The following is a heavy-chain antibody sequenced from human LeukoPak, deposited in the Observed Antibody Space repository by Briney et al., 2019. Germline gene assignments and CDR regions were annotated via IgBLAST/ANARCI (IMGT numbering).Heavy chain of an antibody. Sequence: SETLSLTCTVSSRSINSYYWSWIRQPPGKGLEGIGYIYYSGSTNYNPSLKRRVTISVDTSKNQFSLKLSSVTAADTAVFYCARHGTTGPWGDAFDIWGQGTMVTVSS. CDR3: ARHGTTGPWGDAFDI. J-gene: IGHJ3*02. CDR2: IYYSGST. CDR1: SRSINSYY. V-gene: IGHV4-59*08. D-gene: IGHD1-1*01.